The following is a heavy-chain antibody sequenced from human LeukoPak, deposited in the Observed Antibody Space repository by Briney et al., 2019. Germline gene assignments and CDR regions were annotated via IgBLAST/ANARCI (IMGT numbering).Heavy chain of an antibody. CDR2: IRYDGSNK. V-gene: IGHV3-30*02. CDR1: GFTFSSYG. D-gene: IGHD3-10*01. J-gene: IGHJ6*03. Sequence: PGGSLRLSCAASGFTFSSYGMHWVRQAPGKGLEWVAFIRYDGSNKYYADSVKGRFTTSRDNSKNTLYLQMNSLRAEDTAVYYCAKEYYGSGSYSYYYYYMDVWGKGTTVTVSS. CDR3: AKEYYGSGSYSYYYYYMDV.